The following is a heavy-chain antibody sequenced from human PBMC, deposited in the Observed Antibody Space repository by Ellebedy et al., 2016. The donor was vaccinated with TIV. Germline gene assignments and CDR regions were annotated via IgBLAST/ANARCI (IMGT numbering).Heavy chain of an antibody. CDR3: ARHYDILTGYAPTGE. J-gene: IGHJ4*02. CDR2: IYYSGST. D-gene: IGHD3-9*01. Sequence: MPSETLSLTCTVSGGSISSGDYYWSWIRQPPGKGLEWIGYIYYSGSTYYNPSLKSRVTISVDTSKNQFSLKLSSVTAADTAVYYCARHYDILTGYAPTGEWGQGTLVTVSS. CDR1: GGSISSGDYY. V-gene: IGHV4-30-4*01.